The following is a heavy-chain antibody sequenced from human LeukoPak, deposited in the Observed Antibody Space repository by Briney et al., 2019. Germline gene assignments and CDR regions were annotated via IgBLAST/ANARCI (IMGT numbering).Heavy chain of an antibody. CDR1: GFIFNNYG. CDR2: IWYDGSNE. J-gene: IGHJ4*02. V-gene: IGHV3-33*01. CDR3: ATSAHILLGTAPPPDY. Sequence: GGSLRLSCVASGFIFNNYGMHWVRQAPGKGLEWVALIWYDGSNENYADSVKGRFTISRDNSKNILYLQMSGLRAEDTAVYYCATSAHILLGTAPPPDYWGQGTQVTVTS. D-gene: IGHD2-8*02.